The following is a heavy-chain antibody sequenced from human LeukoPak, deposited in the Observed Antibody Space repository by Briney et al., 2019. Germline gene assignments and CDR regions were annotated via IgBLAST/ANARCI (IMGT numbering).Heavy chain of an antibody. CDR1: GFTFSSYS. Sequence: GGSLRLSCAASGFTFSSYSMNWVRQAPGKGLEWVSSISSSSSYIYYADSVKGRFTISRDNAKNSLYLQMNSLRAEDTAVYYCARDHVDTAMVEAFDIWGQGTMVTVSS. CDR3: ARDHVDTAMVEAFDI. V-gene: IGHV3-21*01. J-gene: IGHJ3*02. CDR2: ISSSSSYI. D-gene: IGHD5-18*01.